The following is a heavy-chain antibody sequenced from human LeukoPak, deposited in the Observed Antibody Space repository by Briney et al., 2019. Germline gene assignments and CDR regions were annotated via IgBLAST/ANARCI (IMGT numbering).Heavy chain of an antibody. CDR3: AQFRNDY. CDR1: GFTFRNYE. CDR2: ISSSGTSI. J-gene: IGHJ4*02. V-gene: IGHV3-48*03. Sequence: PGGSLRLSCAASGFTFRNYEMNWVRPAPGKGRGWVSYISSSGTSIYYADSVKGRFSISRDDAKNSLSMQMNRLRAEDTAVYYCAQFRNDYWGQGTQVTVSS.